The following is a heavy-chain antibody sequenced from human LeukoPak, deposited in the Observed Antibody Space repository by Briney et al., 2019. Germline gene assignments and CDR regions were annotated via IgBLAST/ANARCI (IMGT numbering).Heavy chain of an antibody. J-gene: IGHJ4*02. V-gene: IGHV3-48*04. CDR1: GFTFSSYA. D-gene: IGHD3-22*01. Sequence: PGGSLRLSCAASGFTFSSYAMSWVRQAPGKGLEWVSYISSSGSTIYYADSVKGRFTISRDNAKNSLYLQMNSLRAEDTAVYYCARQKRLHYYDSSGYSDYWGQGTPVTVSS. CDR2: ISSSGSTI. CDR3: ARQKRLHYYDSSGYSDY.